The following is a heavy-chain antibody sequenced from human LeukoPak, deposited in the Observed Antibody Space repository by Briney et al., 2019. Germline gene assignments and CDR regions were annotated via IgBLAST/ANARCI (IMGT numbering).Heavy chain of an antibody. CDR3: AITLSGYPPWGFDP. CDR2: IYYSGST. V-gene: IGHV4-39*01. J-gene: IGHJ5*02. CDR1: GGSISSSSYY. Sequence: SETLSLTCTVSGGSISSSSYYWGWIRQPPGKGLEWIGSIYYSGSTYYSPSLKSRVTISVDTSKNQFSLKLSSVTAADTAVYYCAITLSGYPPWGFDPWGQGTLVTVSS. D-gene: IGHD3-22*01.